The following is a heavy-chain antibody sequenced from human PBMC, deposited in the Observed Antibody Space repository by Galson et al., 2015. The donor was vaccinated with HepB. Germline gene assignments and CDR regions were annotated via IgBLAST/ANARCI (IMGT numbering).Heavy chain of an antibody. CDR2: IKPEGTEQ. D-gene: IGHD6-19*01. CDR3: AKDREGGWSFDY. J-gene: IGHJ4*02. CDR1: GFTFSRHW. V-gene: IGHV3-7*03. Sequence: SLRLSCAGSGFTFSRHWMHWVRQAPGKGLEWVASIKPEGTEQVYVDSVKGRFTISRDNAKNSLYLRMNSLRVEDTAVYYCAKDREGGWSFDYWGQGTLVTVFS.